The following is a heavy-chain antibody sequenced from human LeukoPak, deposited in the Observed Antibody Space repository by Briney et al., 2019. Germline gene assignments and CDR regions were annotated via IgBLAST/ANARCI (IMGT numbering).Heavy chain of an antibody. CDR3: AKLEWDSSSHTSPPES. CDR1: GFVFSAYA. J-gene: IGHJ5*02. CDR2: IWYDGSRK. D-gene: IGHD3-3*01. V-gene: IGHV3-30*02. Sequence: GGSLTLSCAASGFVFSAYAMHWVRQAPGKGLEWVAFIWYDGSRKYYADSVKGRFTISRDNSKNTLILQMNSLRGEDSAVYYCAKLEWDSSSHTSPPESWGQRTLVSVSS.